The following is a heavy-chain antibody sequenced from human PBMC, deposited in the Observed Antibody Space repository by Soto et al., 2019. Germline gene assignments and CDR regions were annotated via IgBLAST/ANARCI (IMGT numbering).Heavy chain of an antibody. CDR3: ARQVGEFLAAAFDI. D-gene: IGHD3-10*01. V-gene: IGHV4-4*02. CDR2: IYHSGST. J-gene: IGHJ3*02. Sequence: TPGKGLEWIGKIYHSGSTNYNPSLKSRVTISVDKSKNQFSLKLNSVTAADTAVYYCARQVGEFLAAAFDIWGKRTTV.